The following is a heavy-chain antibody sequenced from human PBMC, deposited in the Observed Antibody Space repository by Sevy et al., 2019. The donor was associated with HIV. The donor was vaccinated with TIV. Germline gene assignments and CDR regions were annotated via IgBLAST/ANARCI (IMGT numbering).Heavy chain of an antibody. CDR1: GFTFSSYE. V-gene: IGHV3-48*03. D-gene: IGHD3-10*01. CDR2: ISSSGSTI. CDR3: ARDPRPLWFGELLSGFDY. J-gene: IGHJ4*02. Sequence: GGSLRLSCAASGFTFSSYEMNWVRQAPGKGLEWVSYISSSGSTIYYADSVKGRFTISRDNAKNSLYLQMNSLRAEDTAVYYCARDPRPLWFGELLSGFDYWGQGTLVTVSS.